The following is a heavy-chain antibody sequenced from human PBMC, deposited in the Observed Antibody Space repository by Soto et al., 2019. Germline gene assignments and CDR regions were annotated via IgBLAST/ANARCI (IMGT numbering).Heavy chain of an antibody. CDR1: GFTLSTYG. D-gene: IGHD6-13*01. CDR3: AKEYGSTWIDH. J-gene: IGHJ4*02. CDR2: MSYDGTKE. V-gene: IGHV3-30*18. Sequence: SLRLSCAASGFTLSTYGMHWVRQAPGKGLEWVAAMSYDGTKEYYADSVKGRFTISRDNSRNTLFLQLNSLRAEDTAVYYCAKEYGSTWIDHWGQGTLVTVS.